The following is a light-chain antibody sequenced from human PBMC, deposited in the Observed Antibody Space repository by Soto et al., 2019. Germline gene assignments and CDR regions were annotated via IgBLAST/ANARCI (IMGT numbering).Light chain of an antibody. Sequence: QSVLTQPPSVSGAPGQRVTISCTGSSSNIGAGYDVHWYQQLPGTAPKLLIYGNSNRPSGVPDRFSGSKSGTSASLAITGLQAEDDVDYYCQSYDSSLSGWVFGGGTKHTVL. J-gene: IGLJ3*02. V-gene: IGLV1-40*01. CDR1: SSNIGAGYD. CDR2: GNS. CDR3: QSYDSSLSGWV.